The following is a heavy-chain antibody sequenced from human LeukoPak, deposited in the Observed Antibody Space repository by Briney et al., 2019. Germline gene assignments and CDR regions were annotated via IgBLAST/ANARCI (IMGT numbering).Heavy chain of an antibody. J-gene: IGHJ4*02. Sequence: SQTLSLTCTVSGGSISSGSYYWSWIRQPAGKGLEWIGRIYTSGSTYYNPSLKSRVTISVDTSKNQFSLKLSSVTAADTAVYYCARGSSSGWDTLDYWGQGTLVTVSS. D-gene: IGHD6-19*01. CDR3: ARGSSSGWDTLDY. CDR1: GGSISSGSYY. V-gene: IGHV4-61*02. CDR2: IYTSGST.